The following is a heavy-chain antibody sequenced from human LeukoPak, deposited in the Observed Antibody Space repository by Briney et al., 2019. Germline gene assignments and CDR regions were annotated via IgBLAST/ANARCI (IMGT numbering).Heavy chain of an antibody. CDR3: GTVFDH. CDR1: GFTFSSYA. CDR2: ISYDGSNK. J-gene: IGHJ4*02. D-gene: IGHD1-14*01. V-gene: IGHV3-30-3*01. Sequence: GGSLRLSCAASGFTFSSYAMHWVRQAPGKGLEWVAVISYDGSNKYYADSVKGRFTISRDNAKNTVSLQMNSLKAEDTAVYYCGTVFDHWGPGILVTVSS.